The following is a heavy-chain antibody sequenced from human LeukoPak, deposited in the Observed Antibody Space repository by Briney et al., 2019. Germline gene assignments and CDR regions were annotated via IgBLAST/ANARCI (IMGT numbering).Heavy chain of an antibody. CDR3: ARGPDAYCSGGSCYVSNWFDP. CDR2: IIPIFGTA. V-gene: IGHV1-69*05. Sequence: GASVKVSCKAAGGTFSSYAISWVRQAPGQGLEWMGRIIPIFGTANYAQKFQGRVTITTDESTSTAYMELSSLRSEDTAVYYCARGPDAYCSGGSCYVSNWFDPWGQGTLVTVCS. J-gene: IGHJ5*02. CDR1: GGTFSSYA. D-gene: IGHD2-15*01.